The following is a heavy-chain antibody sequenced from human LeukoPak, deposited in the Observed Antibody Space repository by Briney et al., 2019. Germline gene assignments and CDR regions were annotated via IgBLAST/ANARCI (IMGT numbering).Heavy chain of an antibody. CDR1: GFTLSNYW. CDR3: ARDAYTTTSNWLDP. D-gene: IGHD4-17*01. Sequence: GGSQRLSCKASGFTLSNYWMHWVRQAPGKGLVWVSRITGDGSDIAYADSVKGRFTVSRDDAKNTLFLQMNSLRVEDTAIYYCARDAYTTTSNWLDPWGQGTLVTVSS. J-gene: IGHJ5*02. CDR2: ITGDGSDI. V-gene: IGHV3-74*01.